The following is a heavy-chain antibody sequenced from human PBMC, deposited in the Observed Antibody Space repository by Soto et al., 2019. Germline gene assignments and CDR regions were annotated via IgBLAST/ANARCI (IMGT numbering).Heavy chain of an antibody. CDR1: GFTFSSYA. J-gene: IGHJ4*02. CDR2: ISYDGSNK. CDR3: ARESTPDYYDSSGYYYGPNLEIDY. V-gene: IGHV3-30-3*01. Sequence: GGSLRLSCAASGFTFSSYAMHWVRQAPGKGLEWVAVISYDGSNKYYADSVKGRFTISRDNSKNTLYLQMNSLRAEDTAVYYCARESTPDYYDSSGYYYGPNLEIDYWGQGTLVTVSS. D-gene: IGHD3-22*01.